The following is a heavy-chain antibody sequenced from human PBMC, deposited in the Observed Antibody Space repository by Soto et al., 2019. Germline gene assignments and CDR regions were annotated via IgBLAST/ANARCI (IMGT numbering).Heavy chain of an antibody. CDR3: ARDNGYDAATLDY. CDR2: IGTPDQT. D-gene: IGHD5-12*01. V-gene: IGHV3-21*06. Sequence: GGSLRLSCVDSGLSFSVYAFSWVRQAPGKGLEWVSTIGTPDQTYYADSVKGRFTISRDNAKNSLYLQMNSLRAEDTAVYHCARDNGYDAATLDYWGQGTLVTVSS. CDR1: GLSFSVYA. J-gene: IGHJ4*02.